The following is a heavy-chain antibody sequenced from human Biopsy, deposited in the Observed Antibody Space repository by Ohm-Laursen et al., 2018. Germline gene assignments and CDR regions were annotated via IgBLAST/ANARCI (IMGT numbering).Heavy chain of an antibody. CDR1: GGSISNNNYY. CDR2: IFYRGST. Sequence: GTLSLTCIVSGGSISNNNYYWGWIRQPPGKGLERIGSIFYRGSTHYKPSLKRRVNISVDTSKIQFSLNLNFVTAADKAVYYCARDYDTSGYYYVSWGQGTLVTVSS. J-gene: IGHJ5*02. D-gene: IGHD3-22*01. V-gene: IGHV4-39*01. CDR3: ARDYDTSGYYYVS.